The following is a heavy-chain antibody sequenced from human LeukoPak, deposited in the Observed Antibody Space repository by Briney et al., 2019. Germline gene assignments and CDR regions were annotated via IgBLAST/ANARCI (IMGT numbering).Heavy chain of an antibody. CDR2: IRYDGSNT. V-gene: IGHV3-33*01. CDR1: GFTFSSYG. D-gene: IGHD3-9*01. Sequence: GGSLRLSCAASGFTFSSYGMHWVRQAPGKGLAWVAVIRYDGSNTYYVDSVKGRFTISRDNSKNTLYLQLNSLRAEDTAVFYCARDDTTGYYYMDVWGKGTTVTVSS. CDR3: ARDDTTGYYYMDV. J-gene: IGHJ6*03.